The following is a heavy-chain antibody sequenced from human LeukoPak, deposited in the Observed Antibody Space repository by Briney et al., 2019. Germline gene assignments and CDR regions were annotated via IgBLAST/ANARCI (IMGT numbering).Heavy chain of an antibody. CDR3: AKDRSWARTLAYYFDY. D-gene: IGHD1-14*01. CDR2: ISYDGSNK. J-gene: IGHJ4*02. Sequence: PGRSLRLSCAASGFTFSSYGMHWVRQAPGKGLEWVAVISYDGSNKYYADSVKGRFTISRDNSENTLYLQMNSLRAEDTAVYYCAKDRSWARTLAYYFDYWGQGTLVTVSS. V-gene: IGHV3-30*18. CDR1: GFTFSSYG.